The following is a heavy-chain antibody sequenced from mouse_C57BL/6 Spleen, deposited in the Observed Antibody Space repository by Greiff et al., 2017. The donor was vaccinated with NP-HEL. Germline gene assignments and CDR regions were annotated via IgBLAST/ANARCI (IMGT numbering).Heavy chain of an antibody. V-gene: IGHV1-39*01. CDR1: GYSFTDYN. J-gene: IGHJ4*01. D-gene: IGHD1-1*01. Sequence: QLQESGPELVKPGASVKISCKASGYSFTDYNMNWVKQSNGKSLEWIGVINPNYGTTSYNQKFKGKATLTVDQSSSTAYMQLNSLTSEDSAVYYCARSGYYYVYYAMDYWGQGTSVTVSS. CDR3: ARSGYYYVYYAMDY. CDR2: INPNYGTT.